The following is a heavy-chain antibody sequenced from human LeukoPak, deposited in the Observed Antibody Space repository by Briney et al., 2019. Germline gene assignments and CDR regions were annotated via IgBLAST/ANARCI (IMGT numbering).Heavy chain of an antibody. CDR2: IYYSGST. J-gene: IGHJ6*04. CDR3: ARDVWSGYLSNYYYYVMDV. V-gene: IGHV4-59*01. D-gene: IGHD3-3*01. CDR1: GGSISSYY. Sequence: PSETLSLTCTVSGGSISSYYWSWIRQPPGKGLEWIGYIYYSGSTNYNPSLKSRVTISVDTSKNQFSLKLSSVTAADTAVYYCARDVWSGYLSNYYYYVMDVWGKGTTVTVSS.